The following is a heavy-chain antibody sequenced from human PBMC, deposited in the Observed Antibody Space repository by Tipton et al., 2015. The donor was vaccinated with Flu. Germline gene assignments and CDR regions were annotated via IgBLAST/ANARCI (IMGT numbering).Heavy chain of an antibody. D-gene: IGHD6-19*01. CDR3: ARDPTRGWYFDY. J-gene: IGHJ4*02. CDR2: IRSRSDGD. CDR1: GLTFSTYE. Sequence: SLRLSCVVSGLTFSTYEMNWIRQAPGRGLEWISFIRSRSDGDDYADSVRGRFTISRDNAKNTLYLQMDSLRPEDTAIYYCARDPTRGWYFDYWGQGTLVVVS. V-gene: IGHV3-48*03.